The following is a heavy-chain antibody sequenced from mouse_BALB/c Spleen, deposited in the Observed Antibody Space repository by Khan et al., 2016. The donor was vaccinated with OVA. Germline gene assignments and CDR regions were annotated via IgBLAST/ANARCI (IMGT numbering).Heavy chain of an antibody. Sequence: EVQLVESGPGLVKPSQSLSLTCTVTGYSITPDYAWNWIRQFPGNKLEWMGFISYSGNTTYNPSLKSRISITRDTSKNQFFLQLKSVTTEDTARYYCARVYGGDFDYWGQGTTLTVSS. J-gene: IGHJ2*01. CDR1: GYSITPDYA. CDR3: ARVYGGDFDY. V-gene: IGHV3-2*02. D-gene: IGHD1-1*01. CDR2: ISYSGNT.